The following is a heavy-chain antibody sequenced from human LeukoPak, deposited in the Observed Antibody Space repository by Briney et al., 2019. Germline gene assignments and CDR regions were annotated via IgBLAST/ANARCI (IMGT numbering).Heavy chain of an antibody. V-gene: IGHV3-7*01. Sequence: GGSLRLSCGASGFTLSSSWMIWVRQAPGKGLEWVANIKQDGSEKYYVDSVKGRFTISRDNAKNSLYLQMNSLRAEDTAIYYCAKVHKESSAWSHWGQGTLVTVSS. CDR3: AKVHKESSAWSH. D-gene: IGHD6-13*01. CDR2: IKQDGSEK. CDR1: GFTLSSSW. J-gene: IGHJ4*02.